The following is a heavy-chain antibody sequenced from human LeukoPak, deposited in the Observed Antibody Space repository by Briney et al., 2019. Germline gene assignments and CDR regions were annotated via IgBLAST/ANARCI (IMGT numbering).Heavy chain of an antibody. CDR2: IKQDGSEK. CDR3: ARVWSAANDY. D-gene: IGHD2-2*01. V-gene: IGHV3-7*01. CDR1: GFTLSSYW. J-gene: IGHJ4*02. Sequence: GGSLRLSCAASGFTLSSYWMSWVRQAPGKGQEWVANIKQDGSEKYYVDSVKGRFTISRDNAKNSLYLQMNSLRAEDTAVYYCARVWSAANDYWGQGTLVTVSS.